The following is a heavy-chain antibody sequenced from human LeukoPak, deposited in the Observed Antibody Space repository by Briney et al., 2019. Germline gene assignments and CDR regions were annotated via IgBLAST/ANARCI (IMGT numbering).Heavy chain of an antibody. CDR3: ARDGYYDSSGYPNDN. CDR2: XTAYNGNI. J-gene: IGHJ4*02. V-gene: IGHV1-18*01. Sequence: VXVXCKASXXXXXXYXXSWXXXAXGQXXXXXXXXTAYNGNINYAQKFQGRVTMTTDTSTSTAYMELRSLRSDDTAVYYCARDGYYDSSGYPNDNWGQGTLVTVSS. CDR1: XXXXXXYX. D-gene: IGHD3-22*01.